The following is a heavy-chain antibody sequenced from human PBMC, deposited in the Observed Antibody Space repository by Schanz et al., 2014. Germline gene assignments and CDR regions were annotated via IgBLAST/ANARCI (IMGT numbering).Heavy chain of an antibody. CDR3: AKDMEGYCDTMTCPIPAFDI. CDR1: GFTVSSNY. Sequence: VQLVESGGGLVQPGGSLRLSCAASGFTVSSNYMSWVRQAPGKGLEWVAIISLDGSNQYYADSVKGRFTISRDNAKNSLYLQMNSLRAEDTALYYCAKDMEGYCDTMTCPIPAFDIWGQGTMVTVSS. CDR2: ISLDGSNQ. D-gene: IGHD2-15*01. J-gene: IGHJ3*02. V-gene: IGHV3-30*18.